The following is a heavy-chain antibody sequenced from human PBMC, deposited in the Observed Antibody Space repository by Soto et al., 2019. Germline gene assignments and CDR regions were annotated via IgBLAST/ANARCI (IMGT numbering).Heavy chain of an antibody. J-gene: IGHJ4*02. CDR3: AKSGDEDFFDS. Sequence: GGSLRLSCAASGFTFGSSAMNWVRQAPGKGLEWVSAIIGSGGGAYHSDSVKGRFTISRDISKNTLFLQMSSLRAEDTAVYYCAKSGDEDFFDSWGQGTLVTVSS. CDR1: GFTFGSSA. V-gene: IGHV3-23*01. CDR2: IIGSGGGA.